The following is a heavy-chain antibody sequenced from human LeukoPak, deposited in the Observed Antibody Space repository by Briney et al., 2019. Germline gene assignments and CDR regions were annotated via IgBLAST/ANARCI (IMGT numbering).Heavy chain of an antibody. Sequence: GGSLRLSCAASGFTFSSYGMHWVRQAPGKGLEGVAVIWYDGSNKYYADSVKGRFTISRDNSKNTLYLQMNSLRAEDTAVYYCARGYGDYGGAFDIWGQGTMVTVSS. J-gene: IGHJ3*02. V-gene: IGHV3-33*01. CDR1: GFTFSSYG. CDR3: ARGYGDYGGAFDI. CDR2: IWYDGSNK. D-gene: IGHD4-17*01.